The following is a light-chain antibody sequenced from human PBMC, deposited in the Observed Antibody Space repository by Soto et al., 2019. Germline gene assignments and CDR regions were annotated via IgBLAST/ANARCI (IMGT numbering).Light chain of an antibody. V-gene: IGLV2-14*01. CDR3: SSYTMSISYV. Sequence: QSALTHPASGSGSPGQSITISCTGTSSDVGGYTYVSWYQQHPGKAPILMIYEVSSRPSEVSNRFSGSESGNTASLTISGLQAEDEADYYCSSYTMSISYVFGTVTKVIVL. J-gene: IGLJ1*01. CDR2: EVS. CDR1: SSDVGGYTY.